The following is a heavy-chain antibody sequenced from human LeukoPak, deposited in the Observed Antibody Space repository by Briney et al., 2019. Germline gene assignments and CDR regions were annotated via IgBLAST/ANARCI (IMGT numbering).Heavy chain of an antibody. D-gene: IGHD3-3*01. CDR3: ARVRYDFWSGYYVGDAFDI. Sequence: SETLSLTCTVSGGSISSYYWSWIRQPPGKGLEWIGYIYYSGSTNCNPSLKSRVTISVDTSKNQFSLKLSSVTAADTAVYYCARVRYDFWSGYYVGDAFDIWGQGTMVTVSS. V-gene: IGHV4-59*01. CDR1: GGSISSYY. CDR2: IYYSGST. J-gene: IGHJ3*02.